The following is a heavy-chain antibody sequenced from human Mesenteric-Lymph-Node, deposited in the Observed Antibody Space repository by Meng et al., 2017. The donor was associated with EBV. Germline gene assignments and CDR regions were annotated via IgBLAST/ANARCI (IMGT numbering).Heavy chain of an antibody. CDR1: GGSISSNNW. Sequence: GPVEGAGPGLVEPSGTPSLTFVVSGGSISSNNWWTWVRQSPGKGLEWIGEIYHSGSTNYNPSLKSRVTTSVDKSKNQFSLKLTSVTAADTAVYYCARGGIRGTRVTTSGVWNFDLWGRGTLVTVSS. V-gene: IGHV4-4*02. D-gene: IGHD4-17*01. CDR2: IYHSGST. J-gene: IGHJ2*01. CDR3: ARGGIRGTRVTTSGVWNFDL.